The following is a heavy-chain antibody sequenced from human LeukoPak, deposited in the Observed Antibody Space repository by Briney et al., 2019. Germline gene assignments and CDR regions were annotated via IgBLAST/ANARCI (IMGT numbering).Heavy chain of an antibody. Sequence: GGSLRLSCAASGFTFSSYSMNWVRQAPGKGLEWVSSISSSSSYIYYAGSVKGRFTISRDNAKNSLYLQMNSLRAEDTAVYYCARDAPLYCSSTSCLFDYWGQGTLVIVSS. CDR1: GFTFSSYS. J-gene: IGHJ4*02. CDR2: ISSSSSYI. D-gene: IGHD2-2*01. CDR3: ARDAPLYCSSTSCLFDY. V-gene: IGHV3-21*01.